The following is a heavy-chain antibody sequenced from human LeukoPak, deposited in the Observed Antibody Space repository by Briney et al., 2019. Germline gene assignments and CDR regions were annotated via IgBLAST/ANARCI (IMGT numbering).Heavy chain of an antibody. V-gene: IGHV4-59*01. D-gene: IGHD3-3*01. CDR3: ARGFYDFWSGYYNRNWFDP. J-gene: IGHJ5*02. CDR2: IYYSGST. Sequence: SETLSLTCTVSGGSISSYYWSRIRQPPGKGLEWIGYIYYSGSTNYNPSLKSRVTISVDTSKNQFSLKLSSVTAADTAAYYCARGFYDFWSGYYNRNWFDPWGQGTLVTVSS. CDR1: GGSISSYY.